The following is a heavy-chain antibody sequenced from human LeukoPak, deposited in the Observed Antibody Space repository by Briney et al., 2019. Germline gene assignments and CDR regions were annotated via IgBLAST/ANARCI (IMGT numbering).Heavy chain of an antibody. Sequence: SETLSLTCTVSGGSISSSSYYWGWIRQPPGKGLEWIGSIYYSGSTYYNPSLKSRVTISVDTSKNQFSLKLSSVTAADTAVYYCARDYYDSSDYYLGFDYWGQGTLVTVSS. CDR2: IYYSGST. V-gene: IGHV4-39*07. CDR1: GGSISSSSYY. J-gene: IGHJ4*02. CDR3: ARDYYDSSDYYLGFDY. D-gene: IGHD3-22*01.